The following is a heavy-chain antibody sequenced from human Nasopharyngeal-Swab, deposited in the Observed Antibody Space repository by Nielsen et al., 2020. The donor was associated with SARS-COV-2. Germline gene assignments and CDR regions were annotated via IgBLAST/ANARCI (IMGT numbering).Heavy chain of an antibody. J-gene: IGHJ4*02. V-gene: IGHV4-39*01. D-gene: IGHD3-3*01. Sequence: VRQMPGKGLEWIGSIYYSGSTYYNPSLKSRVTISVDTSKNQFSLKLGSVTAADTAVYYCARHTTTIFGVVIIPGFDYWGQGTLVTVSS. CDR2: IYYSGST. CDR3: ARHTTTIFGVVIIPGFDY.